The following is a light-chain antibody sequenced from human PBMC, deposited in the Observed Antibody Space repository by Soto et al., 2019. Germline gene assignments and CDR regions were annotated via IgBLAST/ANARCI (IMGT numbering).Light chain of an antibody. J-gene: IGKJ5*01. CDR1: QSVSSN. Sequence: EIEMTQSPATLSVSPGERATLSCRASQSVSSNLAWYQQKPGQAPRLLIYDSTNRAAGIPARFSGSRSGTDFTLTISSVEPEDFAMYYCHQRNQFGQGTRLEI. CDR3: HQRNQ. V-gene: IGKV3D-11*03. CDR2: DST.